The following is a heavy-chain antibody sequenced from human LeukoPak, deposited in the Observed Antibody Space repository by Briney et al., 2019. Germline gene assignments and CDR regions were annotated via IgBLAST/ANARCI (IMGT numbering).Heavy chain of an antibody. V-gene: IGHV4-38-2*02. D-gene: IGHD6-19*01. Sequence: SETLSLTCTVSSYSISSGYYWGWIRQPPGKGLEWIGSIQHSGRTYYNPSLKSRVTISVDTSKNQFSLKLSSVTAADTAVYYCARDGSSGWYGGAFDIWGQGTMVTVSS. CDR2: IQHSGRT. CDR3: ARDGSSGWYGGAFDI. J-gene: IGHJ3*02. CDR1: SYSISSGYY.